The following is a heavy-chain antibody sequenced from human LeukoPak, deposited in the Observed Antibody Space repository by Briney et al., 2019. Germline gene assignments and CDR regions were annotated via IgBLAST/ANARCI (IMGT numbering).Heavy chain of an antibody. Sequence: ASVKVSCKASGFTFTSSAMQWVRQARGQRLEWIGWIVVGCGNTNYAQKFQERGTITRDMSTSTAYMELSSLRSEDTAVYYCAAGTGYSSSWYPPSAVEYYMDVWGKGTTVTVSS. V-gene: IGHV1-58*02. CDR2: IVVGCGNT. J-gene: IGHJ6*03. D-gene: IGHD6-13*01. CDR3: AAGTGYSSSWYPPSAVEYYMDV. CDR1: GFTFTSSA.